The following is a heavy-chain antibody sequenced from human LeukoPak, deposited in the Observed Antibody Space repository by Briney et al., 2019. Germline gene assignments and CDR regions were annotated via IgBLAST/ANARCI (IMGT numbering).Heavy chain of an antibody. V-gene: IGHV1-69*06. CDR2: IIPIFGTA. CDR1: GGTFSSYA. D-gene: IGHD5-18*01. J-gene: IGHJ6*02. Sequence: GASVRVSCKASGGTFSSYAISWVRQAPGQGLEWMGGIIPIFGTANYAQKFQGRVTITADKSTSTAYMELSSLRSEDTAVYYCARAAWSIQLPGPLCYYYGMDVWGQGTTVTVSS. CDR3: ARAAWSIQLPGPLCYYYGMDV.